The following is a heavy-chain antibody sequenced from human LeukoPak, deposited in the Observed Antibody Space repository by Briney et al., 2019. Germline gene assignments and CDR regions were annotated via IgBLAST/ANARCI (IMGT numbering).Heavy chain of an antibody. CDR1: GYTFTGYY. Sequence: ASVKVSCKASGYTFTGYYMHWVRQAPGQGLEWMGWISAYNGNTNYAQKLQGRVTMTTDTSTSTAYMELRSLRSDDTAVYYCARVMGYYYVDYWGQGTLVTVSS. D-gene: IGHD3-10*01. CDR2: ISAYNGNT. V-gene: IGHV1-18*04. J-gene: IGHJ4*02. CDR3: ARVMGYYYVDY.